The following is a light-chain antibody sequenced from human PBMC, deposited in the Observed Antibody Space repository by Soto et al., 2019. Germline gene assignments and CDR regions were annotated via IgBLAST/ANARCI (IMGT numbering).Light chain of an antibody. V-gene: IGKV3-20*01. Sequence: EIVLTQSPGTLSLSPGERATLSCRASQSVSSSYLAWYQQKPGQAPRLLIYGASSRATGIPDRFSGSGSGTDFTLTISRLEPEDFEVYYCQQYGSSPAGTFGHGTKVDSK. CDR2: GAS. CDR3: QQYGSSPAGT. CDR1: QSVSSSY. J-gene: IGKJ1*01.